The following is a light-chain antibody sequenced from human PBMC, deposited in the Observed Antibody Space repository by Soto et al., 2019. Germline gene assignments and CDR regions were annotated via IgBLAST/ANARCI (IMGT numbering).Light chain of an antibody. CDR1: QSVSSN. CDR3: QQYNNWPSWT. V-gene: IGKV3-15*01. Sequence: EIVMTQSPATLSVSPGERATLSCRASQSVSSNLAWYHQKPGQAPRLLIYGASTRATGIPDRFSGSGSGTEFTLTISSLQSEDFAVYYCQQYNNWPSWTFGQGTKVDIK. J-gene: IGKJ1*01. CDR2: GAS.